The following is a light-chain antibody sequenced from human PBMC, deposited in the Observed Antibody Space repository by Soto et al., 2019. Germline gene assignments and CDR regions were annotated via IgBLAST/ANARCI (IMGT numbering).Light chain of an antibody. V-gene: IGKV4-1*01. CDR2: WAS. Sequence: DIVMTQSPDSLAVSLGERATINCKSSQSVLYSSNNKNYLAWYQQKPGQPPKLLIYWASTRESGVPDRFSGSGSGTDFTLTISSLLAEDVAVYYCQQYYSTPPTFGQGTKLDIK. J-gene: IGKJ2*01. CDR3: QQYYSTPPT. CDR1: QSVLYSSNNKNY.